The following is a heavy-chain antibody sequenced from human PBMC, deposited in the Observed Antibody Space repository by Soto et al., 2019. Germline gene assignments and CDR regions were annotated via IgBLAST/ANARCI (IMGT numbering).Heavy chain of an antibody. CDR3: ARYIVVVPAAMVDYYYYYMDV. J-gene: IGHJ6*03. D-gene: IGHD2-2*01. Sequence: QVQLQESGPGLVKPSQTLSLTCTVSGGSISSGGYYWSWIRQHPGKGLEWIGYIYYSGSTYYNPSLKSRVTTSVDTSKNQFSLKLSSVTAADTAVYYCARYIVVVPAAMVDYYYYYMDVWGKGTTVTVSS. CDR2: IYYSGST. V-gene: IGHV4-31*03. CDR1: GGSISSGGYY.